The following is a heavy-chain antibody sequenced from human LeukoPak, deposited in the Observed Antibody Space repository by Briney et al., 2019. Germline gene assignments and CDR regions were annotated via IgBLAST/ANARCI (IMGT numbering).Heavy chain of an antibody. Sequence: ASVKVSCKASGYTFTNYGITWVRQAPGQGLEWMGWISAYNGDTNYAQRFHGRITMTTDTSTTTAYLELRSLRSDAAAVYYCATLGDVLRLFPLISLDGMDVWGQGTTVTVSS. CDR2: ISAYNGDT. D-gene: IGHD3-3*01. J-gene: IGHJ6*02. V-gene: IGHV1-18*01. CDR1: GYTFTNYG. CDR3: ATLGDVLRLFPLISLDGMDV.